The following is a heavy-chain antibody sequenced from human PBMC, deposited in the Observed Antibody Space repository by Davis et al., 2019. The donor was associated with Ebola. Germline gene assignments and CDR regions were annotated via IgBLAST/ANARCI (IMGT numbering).Heavy chain of an antibody. CDR3: ARKGRAAAGTIDY. J-gene: IGHJ4*02. D-gene: IGHD6-13*01. CDR1: GFTFSSYG. Sequence: GGSLRLSCAASGFTFSSYGMHWVRQAPGKGLEWVAVISYDGSNKYYADSVKGRFTISRDNSKNTLYLQMNSLRAEDTAVYYCARKGRAAAGTIDYWGQGTLVTVSS. CDR2: ISYDGSNK. V-gene: IGHV3-30*03.